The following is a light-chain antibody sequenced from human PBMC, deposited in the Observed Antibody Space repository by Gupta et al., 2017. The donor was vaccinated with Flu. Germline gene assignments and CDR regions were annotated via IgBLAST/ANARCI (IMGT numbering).Light chain of an antibody. J-gene: IGKJ1*01. CDR3: QQSDGTPLT. V-gene: IGKV1-39*01. CDR1: QSISSY. Sequence: DIQMTQSPSSLSASVGDRVTITCRASQSISSYLNWYQQKPGKAPKLLIYAASSLQSGVPSRFSGSGSETDFTLTISRLHPEDFATYYCQQSDGTPLTFGQGTKVEIK. CDR2: AAS.